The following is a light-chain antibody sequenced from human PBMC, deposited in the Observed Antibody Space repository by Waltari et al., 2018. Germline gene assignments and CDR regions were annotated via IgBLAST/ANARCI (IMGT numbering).Light chain of an antibody. J-gene: IGKJ4*01. CDR2: GES. CDR1: QSVSRGF. CDR3: QQYGSSPIT. V-gene: IGKV3-20*01. Sequence: EIVLTQSPGTLSLSPGARATLSCRANQSVSRGFFAWYQQKAGQGPRLLNYGESSRAPGIPDRFSGGGSGTDFTLTISRLEPEDIAVYYCQQYGSSPITFGGGTKVE.